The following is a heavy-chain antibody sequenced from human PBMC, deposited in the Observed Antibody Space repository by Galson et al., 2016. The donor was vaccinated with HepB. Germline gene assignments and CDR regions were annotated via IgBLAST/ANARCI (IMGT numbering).Heavy chain of an antibody. CDR3: ASGASGTTHGPNWFDP. V-gene: IGHV3-30-3*02. Sequence: SLRLSCATSGFAFSTYAMHWVRQAPGKGLEWVAVISFDGTNKYYAESVKGRFTISRDTSKKTVSLQMTSLRGEDTAVYYCASGASGTTHGPNWFDPWGQGTRVTVAS. CDR2: ISFDGTNK. D-gene: IGHD1-1*01. CDR1: GFAFSTYA. J-gene: IGHJ5*02.